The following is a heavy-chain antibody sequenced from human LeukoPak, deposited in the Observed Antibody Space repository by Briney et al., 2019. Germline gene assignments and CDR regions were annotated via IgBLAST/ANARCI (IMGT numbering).Heavy chain of an antibody. J-gene: IGHJ4*02. Sequence: PGGSLRLSCAASGFTFSSYGMHWVRQAPGKGLEWVAVISYDGSNKYYADSVKGRFTISRDNSKNTLYLQTNSLRAEDTAVYYCAKDGSSSWSGSVYFDYWGQGTLVTVSS. CDR3: AKDGSSSWSGSVYFDY. D-gene: IGHD6-13*01. CDR1: GFTFSSYG. V-gene: IGHV3-30*18. CDR2: ISYDGSNK.